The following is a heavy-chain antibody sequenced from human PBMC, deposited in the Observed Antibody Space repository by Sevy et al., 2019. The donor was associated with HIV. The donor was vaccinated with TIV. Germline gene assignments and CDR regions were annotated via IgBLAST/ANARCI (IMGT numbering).Heavy chain of an antibody. J-gene: IGHJ4*02. Sequence: GGSLRLSCAASGFTFSSFGMHWVRQAPGKGLEWVAVISYDGSNKYYADSAKGRFTISRDNSKNTLYLQMSSLRAEDTAVYYCAKDSKGWNWDFDYWGQGTLVTVSS. V-gene: IGHV3-30*18. CDR2: ISYDGSNK. CDR3: AKDSKGWNWDFDY. D-gene: IGHD1-7*01. CDR1: GFTFSSFG.